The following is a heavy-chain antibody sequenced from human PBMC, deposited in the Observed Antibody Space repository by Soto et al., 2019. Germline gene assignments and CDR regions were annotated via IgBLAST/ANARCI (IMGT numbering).Heavy chain of an antibody. V-gene: IGHV6-1*01. CDR1: GDSVSSDSAT. D-gene: IGHD6-19*01. Sequence: QVQLQQSGPGLVKPSQTLSLICAISGDSVSSDSATWNWIRQSPSRGLEWLGRTYYRSKWYNDYAVSVKTRIDITPDTSKNKLSLQLNSVTPEDTAVYFCARDSSGWHWYFDLWGRGTLVTVSS. CDR2: TYYRSKWYN. CDR3: ARDSSGWHWYFDL. J-gene: IGHJ2*01.